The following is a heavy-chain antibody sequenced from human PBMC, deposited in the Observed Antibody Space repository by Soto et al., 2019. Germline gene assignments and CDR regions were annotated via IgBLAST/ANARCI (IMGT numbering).Heavy chain of an antibody. D-gene: IGHD3-10*01. CDR1: GFTFSSYA. CDR3: AQEGLSYYGSGSYYSN. CDR2: ISGSGGST. V-gene: IGHV3-23*01. Sequence: GGSLRLSCAASGFTFSSYAMSWVRQAPGKGLEWVSAISGSGGSTYYADSVKGRFTISRDNSKNTLYLQMNSLRAEDTAVYYCAQEGLSYYGSGSYYSNWGQGTLVTVSS. J-gene: IGHJ4*02.